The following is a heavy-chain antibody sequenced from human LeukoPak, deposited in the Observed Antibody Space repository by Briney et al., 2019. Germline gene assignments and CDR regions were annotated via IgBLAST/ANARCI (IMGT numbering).Heavy chain of an antibody. CDR3: ARDAPGPRGYSYGYYFDY. Sequence: PGGSLRLSCAASGFTFSSYWMSWVRQAPGKGLEWVANIKQDGSEKYYVDSVKGRFTISRDNAKNSLYLQMNSLRAEDTAVYYCARDAPGPRGYSYGYYFDYWGQGTLVTGSS. J-gene: IGHJ4*02. D-gene: IGHD5-18*01. CDR2: IKQDGSEK. CDR1: GFTFSSYW. V-gene: IGHV3-7*01.